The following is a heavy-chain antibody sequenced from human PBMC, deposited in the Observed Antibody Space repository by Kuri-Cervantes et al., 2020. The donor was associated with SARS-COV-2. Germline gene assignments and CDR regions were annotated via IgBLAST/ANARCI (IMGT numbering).Heavy chain of an antibody. CDR2: IIPIFGTA. V-gene: IGHV1-69*13. CDR1: GDTFSTYT. D-gene: IGHD2-21*01. Sequence: SVKVSCKASGDTFSTYTISWVRQAPGQGLEWMGGIIPIFGTANYAQKFQGRVTITADESTSTAYMELSGLKSEDTAVYYCARTGYCGGDCLHYYYYYMDVWGKGTTVTVSS. CDR3: ARTGYCGGDCLHYYYYYMDV. J-gene: IGHJ6*03.